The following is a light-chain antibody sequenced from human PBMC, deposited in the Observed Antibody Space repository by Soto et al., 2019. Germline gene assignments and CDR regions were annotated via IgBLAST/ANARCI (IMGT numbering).Light chain of an antibody. CDR3: MQVLQTPRT. Sequence: EIVMTQSPLSLPVTPGEPASISCRSSQSLLASNGYNYLDWYLQKPGQSPRVLIYLGSNRASGVPDRFSGSGSGTDFTLKISRVEAEDVGVYYCMQVLQTPRTFGQGTKVEIK. CDR1: QSLLASNGYNY. J-gene: IGKJ1*01. V-gene: IGKV2-28*01. CDR2: LGS.